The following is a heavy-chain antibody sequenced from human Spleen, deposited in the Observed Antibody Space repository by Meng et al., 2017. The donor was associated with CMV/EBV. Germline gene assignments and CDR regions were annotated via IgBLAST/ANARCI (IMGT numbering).Heavy chain of an antibody. J-gene: IGHJ6*02. D-gene: IGHD3-3*01. CDR3: TTDPRFLEWLFPDAYYYYGMDV. CDR1: GFTFSNAW. CDR2: IKSKTDGGTT. Sequence: GESLKISCAASGFTFSNAWMSWVRQAPGKGLEWVGRIKSKTDGGTTDYAAPVKGRFTISRDDSKNTLHLQMNSLKTEDTAVYYCTTDPRFLEWLFPDAYYYYGMDVWGQGTTVTVSS. V-gene: IGHV3-15*01.